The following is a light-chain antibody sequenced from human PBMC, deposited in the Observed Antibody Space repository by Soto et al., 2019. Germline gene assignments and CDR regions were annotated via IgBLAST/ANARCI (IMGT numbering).Light chain of an antibody. CDR3: QSYDSSVSKVV. CDR2: GNS. J-gene: IGLJ2*01. Sequence: QSVLTQPPSVSGAPGQRVTISCTGSSSNIGAGYDVHWYQQLPGTAPKLLIYGNSNRPSRVPDRFSGSKSGTSASLAITGLQAEDEADYYCQSYDSSVSKVVFGGGTKLTVL. CDR1: SSNIGAGYD. V-gene: IGLV1-40*01.